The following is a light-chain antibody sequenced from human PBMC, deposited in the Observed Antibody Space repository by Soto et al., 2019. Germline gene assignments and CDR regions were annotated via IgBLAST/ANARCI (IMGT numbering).Light chain of an antibody. Sequence: EIVMTQSPATLSVSPGDRATLSCRASQSVISNLACYQQKPGQAPRLLIYDASNRATGIPDRFSGSGSGTDFTLTISRLEPEDFAVYYCQQYGSSPRTFGQGTKVDIK. J-gene: IGKJ1*01. CDR3: QQYGSSPRT. CDR1: QSVISN. V-gene: IGKV3-20*01. CDR2: DAS.